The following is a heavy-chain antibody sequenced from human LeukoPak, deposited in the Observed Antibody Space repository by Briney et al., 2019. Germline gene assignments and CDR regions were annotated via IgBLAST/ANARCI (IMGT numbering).Heavy chain of an antibody. Sequence: GGSLRLSCAASGFTFSSYAMSWVRQAPGKGLEWVSGITGSGGSTYYADSVKGRFTISRDNSKNTLYLQMNSLRAEDTAVYYCAKERLATIFGVVTYWGQGTLVTVSS. CDR2: ITGSGGST. CDR3: AKERLATIFGVVTY. V-gene: IGHV3-23*01. J-gene: IGHJ4*02. CDR1: GFTFSSYA. D-gene: IGHD3-3*01.